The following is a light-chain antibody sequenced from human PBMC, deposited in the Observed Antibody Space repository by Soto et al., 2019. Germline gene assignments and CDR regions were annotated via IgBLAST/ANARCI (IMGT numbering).Light chain of an antibody. V-gene: IGLV2-14*01. CDR2: EVS. CDR1: SSDVGGYNY. Sequence: QSALTQPASVSGSPGQSITISCTGTSSDVGGYNYVSWYQQHPGTAPKLMIYEVSNRPSGVSDRFSGSRSGNTASLTISGLQAEDEADYYCSSFTNNNTPHVVFGGGTKLTVL. J-gene: IGLJ2*01. CDR3: SSFTNNNTPHVV.